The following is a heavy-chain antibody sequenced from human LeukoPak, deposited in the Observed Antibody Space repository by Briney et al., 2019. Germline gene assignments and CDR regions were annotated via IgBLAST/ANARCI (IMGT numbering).Heavy chain of an antibody. D-gene: IGHD7-27*01. CDR2: VDPEDGET. CDR1: GYTFTDYY. V-gene: IGHV1-69-2*01. CDR3: ATGGRREAKSWGY. J-gene: IGHJ4*02. Sequence: ISCKVSGYTFTDYYMHWVQQAPGKGLEWMGLVDPEDGETIYAEKFQGRVTITADTSTDTAYMELSRLISEDTAVYYCATGGRREAKSWGYWGQGTLVTVSS.